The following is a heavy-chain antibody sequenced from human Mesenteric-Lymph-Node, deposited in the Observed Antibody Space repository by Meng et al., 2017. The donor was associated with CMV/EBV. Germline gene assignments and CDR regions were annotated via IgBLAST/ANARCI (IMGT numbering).Heavy chain of an antibody. V-gene: IGHV3-74*01. D-gene: IGHD3-3*01. Sequence: GRSLRLSCAASGFTFNSYWMHWVRQAPGKGLLWVSRINSEGSSTSYADSVKGRFTISRDNAKNTMYLQMNSLRAEDTAVYYCASPYYDFWSGYTYYYYYGMDVWGQGTTVTVSS. CDR2: INSEGSST. CDR3: ASPYYDFWSGYTYYYYYGMDV. CDR1: GFTFNSYW. J-gene: IGHJ6*02.